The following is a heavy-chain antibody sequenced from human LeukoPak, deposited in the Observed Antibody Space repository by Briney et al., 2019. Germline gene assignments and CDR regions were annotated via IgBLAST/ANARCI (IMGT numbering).Heavy chain of an antibody. CDR3: ARAHSGSALSYFDY. Sequence: AGGSLRLSCAASGFTFSSYAMSWVRQAPGKGLEWVSAISGSGGSTYYADSVKGRFTISRDNSKNTLYLQMNSLRAEDTAVYYCARAHSGSALSYFDYWGQGTLVTVSS. D-gene: IGHD1-26*01. CDR1: GFTFSSYA. CDR2: ISGSGGST. V-gene: IGHV3-23*01. J-gene: IGHJ4*02.